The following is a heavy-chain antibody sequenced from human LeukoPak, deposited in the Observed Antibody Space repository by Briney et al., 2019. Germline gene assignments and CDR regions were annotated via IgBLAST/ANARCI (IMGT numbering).Heavy chain of an antibody. CDR1: GVTFSSYA. V-gene: IGHV3-23*01. J-gene: IGHJ4*02. CDR2: ISGSGDST. D-gene: IGHD1-26*01. Sequence: PGGSLRLSCAASGVTFSSYAMSWVRQAPGKGLEWVSAISGSGDSTYYADSVKGRFTISRDNSKNTLYLQMNSLRAEDTAVYSCAKDQRVYSHYFDYWGQGTLVTVSS. CDR3: AKDQRVYSHYFDY.